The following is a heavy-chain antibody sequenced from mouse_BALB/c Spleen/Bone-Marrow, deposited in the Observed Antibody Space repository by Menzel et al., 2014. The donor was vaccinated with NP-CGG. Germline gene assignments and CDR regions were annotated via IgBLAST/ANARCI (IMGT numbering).Heavy chain of an antibody. Sequence: EVQLQQSGAELVKPGASVKLSCTASGFNIKDTYMHWVKQRPEQGLEWIGRIDPANGNTKYDPKFQGKATITADTSSNTAYLQLNSLTSEDTAVYYCARYYYVTRYYFGYWGQGPTLTVSS. D-gene: IGHD1-1*01. V-gene: IGHV14-3*02. CDR2: IDPANGNT. CDR1: GFNIKDTY. J-gene: IGHJ2*01. CDR3: ARYYYVTRYYFGY.